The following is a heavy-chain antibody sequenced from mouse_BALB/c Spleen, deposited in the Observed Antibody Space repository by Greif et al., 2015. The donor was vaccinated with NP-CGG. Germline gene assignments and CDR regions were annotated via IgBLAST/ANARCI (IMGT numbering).Heavy chain of an antibody. J-gene: IGHJ4*01. D-gene: IGHD2-4*01. CDR2: IDPANGNT. V-gene: IGHV14-3*02. Sequence: DVQLQESGAELVKPGASVKLSCTASGFNIKDTYMHWVKQRPEQGLEWIGRIDPANGNTKYDPKFQGKATITADTSSNTAYLHLSSLTSEDTAVYNCARGGDYDFYYAMDYWGQGTSVTVSS. CDR1: GFNIKDTY. CDR3: ARGGDYDFYYAMDY.